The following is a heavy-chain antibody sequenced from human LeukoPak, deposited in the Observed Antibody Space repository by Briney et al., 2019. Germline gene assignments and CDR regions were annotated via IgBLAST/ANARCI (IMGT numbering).Heavy chain of an antibody. J-gene: IGHJ6*04. V-gene: IGHV3-43D*04. CDR3: AKDIGSGWPYYGMDV. Sequence: GGSLRLSCAASGFTFDDYAIHWVRQAPGKGLEWISLINWDGASTYYADSVKGRFTISRDNSKNSLYLQMNSLRAEDTALYYCAKDIGSGWPYYGMDVWGKGTTVTVSS. CDR1: GFTFDDYA. D-gene: IGHD6-19*01. CDR2: INWDGAST.